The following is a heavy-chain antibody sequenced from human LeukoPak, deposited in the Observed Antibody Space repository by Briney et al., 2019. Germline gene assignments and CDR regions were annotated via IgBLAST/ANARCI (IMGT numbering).Heavy chain of an antibody. Sequence: ASVKVSCKASRSTFTGYYMHWVRQAPGQELEWMGWINPNSGGTNYAQKFQGRVTMTRDTSISTAYMELSRLRSDDTAVYYCARVGATVTTIDYWGQGTLVTVSS. V-gene: IGHV1-2*02. CDR1: RSTFTGYY. CDR2: INPNSGGT. J-gene: IGHJ4*02. D-gene: IGHD4-17*01. CDR3: ARVGATVTTIDY.